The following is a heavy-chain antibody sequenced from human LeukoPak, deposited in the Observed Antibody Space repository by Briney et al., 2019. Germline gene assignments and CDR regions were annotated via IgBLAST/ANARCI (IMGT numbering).Heavy chain of an antibody. CDR2: IRYDGSNK. V-gene: IGHV3-30*02. Sequence: GGSLRLSCAASGFTFSSYVMHWVRQAPGKGLEWVAFIRYDGSNKYYADSVKGRFTISRDNSKNTLYLQMNSLRAEDTAVYYCAKDPRDPSYGWSWRYFDYWGQGTLVTVSS. J-gene: IGHJ4*02. CDR1: GFTFSSYV. D-gene: IGHD5-18*01. CDR3: AKDPRDPSYGWSWRYFDY.